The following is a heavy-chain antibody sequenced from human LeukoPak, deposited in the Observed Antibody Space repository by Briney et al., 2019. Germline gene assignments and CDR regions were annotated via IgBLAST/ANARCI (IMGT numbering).Heavy chain of an antibody. J-gene: IGHJ4*02. V-gene: IGHV3-23*01. D-gene: IGHD2-2*01. Sequence: TGGSLRLSCAASGFAFSSDAMSWVRQAPGRGLEWVSLIRGDNSIIEYADSVKGRFTISRDNSKNTLYLQMNSLRAEDTAVYYCAKGRFTSSTFDYWGQGTLVTVSS. CDR3: AKGRFTSSTFDY. CDR2: IRGDNSII. CDR1: GFAFSSDA.